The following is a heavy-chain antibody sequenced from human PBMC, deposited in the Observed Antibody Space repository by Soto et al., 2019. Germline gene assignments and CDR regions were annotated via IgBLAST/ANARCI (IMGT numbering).Heavy chain of an antibody. CDR2: INAGNGNT. CDR3: AREGRRGIAAAPYGMDV. CDR1: GYTFTSYA. J-gene: IGHJ6*02. Sequence: ASVKVSCKASGYTFTSYAMHWVRQAPGQRLEWMGWINAGNGNTKYSQKFQGRVTITRDTSASTAYMELSSLRSEDTAVYYCAREGRRGIAAAPYGMDVWGQGTTVTVSS. D-gene: IGHD6-13*01. V-gene: IGHV1-3*01.